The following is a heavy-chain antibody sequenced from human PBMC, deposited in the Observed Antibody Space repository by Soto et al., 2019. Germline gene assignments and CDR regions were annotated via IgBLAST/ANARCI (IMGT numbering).Heavy chain of an antibody. CDR1: GDAISSGTYY. D-gene: IGHD3-10*01. CDR3: AGSHGSFDRDCYYCIDV. Sequence: QVQLQESGPGLVKPSQTLSLRCSVSGDAISSGTYYWTWVRQPPGGGLEWIGNIYYTGTTYYTPPIRSRVTLSVDTSKSHCSVYLDSVTAADTAVYYCAGSHGSFDRDCYYCIDVWGKGTTVTVSS. V-gene: IGHV4-31*03. J-gene: IGHJ6*03. CDR2: IYYTGTT.